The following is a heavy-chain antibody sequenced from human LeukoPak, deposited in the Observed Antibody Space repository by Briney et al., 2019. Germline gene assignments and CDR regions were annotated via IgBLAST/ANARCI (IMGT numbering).Heavy chain of an antibody. V-gene: IGHV4-30-4*08. CDR1: GGSISSSSYY. D-gene: IGHD3-10*01. Sequence: SETLSLTCTVSGGSISSSSYYWSWIRQPPGKGLEWIGYIYYSGSTYYNPSLKSRVTISVDTSKNQFSLKLSSVTAADTAVYYCASNTYYYGSGSYYREGYWGQGTLVTVSS. J-gene: IGHJ4*02. CDR2: IYYSGST. CDR3: ASNTYYYGSGSYYREGY.